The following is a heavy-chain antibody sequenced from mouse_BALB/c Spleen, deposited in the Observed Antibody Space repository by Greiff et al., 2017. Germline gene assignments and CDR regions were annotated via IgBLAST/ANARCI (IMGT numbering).Heavy chain of an antibody. Sequence: EVQLQESGGGLVKPGGSLKLSCAASGFTFSDYYMYWVRQTPEKRLEWVATISDGGSYTYYPDSVKGRFTISRDNAKNNLYLQMSSLKSEDTAMYYCARPYYYGSSYSWFAYWGQGTLVTVSA. CDR3: ARPYYYGSSYSWFAY. V-gene: IGHV5-4*02. CDR1: GFTFSDYY. CDR2: ISDGGSYT. D-gene: IGHD1-1*01. J-gene: IGHJ3*01.